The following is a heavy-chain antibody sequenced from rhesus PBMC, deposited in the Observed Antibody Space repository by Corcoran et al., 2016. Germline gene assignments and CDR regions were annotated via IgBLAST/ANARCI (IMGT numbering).Heavy chain of an antibody. CDR1: GCSFSGYY. CDR2: ISGSSGST. CDR3: ARDSGWSAY. J-gene: IGHJ4*01. Sequence: QVQLQESGPGLVKPSATLSLTCAVSGCSFSGYYWGWIRQPPGKGLEWIGYISGSSGSTDYNPSLKSRVTISTDTSKNQFSLKLSSVTAADTAVYYCARDSGWSAYWGQGVLVTVSS. D-gene: IGHD6S26*01. V-gene: IGHV4-165*01.